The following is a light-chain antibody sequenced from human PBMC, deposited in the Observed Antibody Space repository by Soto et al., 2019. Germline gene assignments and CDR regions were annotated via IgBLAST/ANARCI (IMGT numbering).Light chain of an antibody. CDR2: KAS. J-gene: IGKJ1*01. CDR3: QQYNSYSPT. Sequence: QMTQSASTVSASVGDRVTITCRASQSISVWLAWYQQKAGKAPNLLIYKASRLESGVPSRFSGSGSETEFTLTISGLQPGDSATYYCQQYNSYSPTFGQGTKVDIK. CDR1: QSISVW. V-gene: IGKV1-5*03.